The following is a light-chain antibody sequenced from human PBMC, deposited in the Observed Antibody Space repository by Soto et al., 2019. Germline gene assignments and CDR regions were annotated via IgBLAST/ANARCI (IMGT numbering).Light chain of an antibody. V-gene: IGLV4-60*02. CDR1: SGHSSYI. CDR3: ETWDSNTHTV. CDR2: LEGSGSY. Sequence: QPVRTQSSSASASLGSSVKLTYTLSSGHSSYIIAWHQQQPGKAPRYLMKLEGSGSYNKGSGVPDRFSGSSSGADRYLTISNLQFEDEADYYCETWDSNTHTVFGGGTKLTVL. J-gene: IGLJ3*02.